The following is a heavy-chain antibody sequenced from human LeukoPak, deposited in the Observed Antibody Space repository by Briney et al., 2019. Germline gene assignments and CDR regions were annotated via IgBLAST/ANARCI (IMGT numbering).Heavy chain of an antibody. CDR1: GFTFSSYA. V-gene: IGHV3-23*01. CDR2: ISGSGGST. CDR3: AKDDSLHYFDY. D-gene: IGHD2-21*01. Sequence: GGSLRLSCAASGFTFSSYAMSSVRQAPGNGLEGVSVISGSGGSTYYADSVKGRFTISRDNSKNTLYLQMNSLRAEDTAVYYCAKDDSLHYFDYWGQGTLVTVSS. J-gene: IGHJ4*02.